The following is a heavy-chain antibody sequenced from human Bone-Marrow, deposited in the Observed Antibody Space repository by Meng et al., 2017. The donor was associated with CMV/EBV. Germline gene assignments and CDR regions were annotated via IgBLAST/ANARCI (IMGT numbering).Heavy chain of an antibody. Sequence: SGFSFSDYSLSWIRQAPGKGLEWVSYISSSGSTIYYADSVKGRFTISRDNAKNSLYLQMNSLRAEDTAVYYCARSRVSWELLTLDYWGQGTLVTVSS. J-gene: IGHJ4*02. CDR1: GFSFSDYS. D-gene: IGHD1-26*01. CDR3: ARSRVSWELLTLDY. V-gene: IGHV3-11*04. CDR2: ISSSGSTI.